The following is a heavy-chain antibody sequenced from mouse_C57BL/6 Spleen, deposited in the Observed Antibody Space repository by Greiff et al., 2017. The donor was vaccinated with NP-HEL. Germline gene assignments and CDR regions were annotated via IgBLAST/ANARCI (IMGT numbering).Heavy chain of an antibody. CDR2: IYPGSGST. Sequence: QVQLQQSGAELVKPGASVKMSCKASGYTFTSYWITWVKQRPGQGLEWIGDIYPGSGSTNYNEKFKSKATLTVDTSSSTAYMQLSSLTSEDSAVYYCARRDYGNLYYYAMDYWGQGTSVTVSS. CDR3: ARRDYGNLYYYAMDY. V-gene: IGHV1-55*01. CDR1: GYTFTSYW. J-gene: IGHJ4*01. D-gene: IGHD2-1*01.